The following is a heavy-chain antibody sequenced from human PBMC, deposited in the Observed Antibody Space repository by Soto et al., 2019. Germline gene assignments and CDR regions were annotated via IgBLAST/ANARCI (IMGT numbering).Heavy chain of an antibody. CDR2: IYYSGST. J-gene: IGHJ5*02. Sequence: SETLSLTCTVSGGSISGSSYYWGWIRQPPGKGLEWIGSIYYSGSTYYNPSLKSRVTISVDTSKNQFSLKLSSVTAADTAVYYCARHVGAAGQEAHEWFDPWGQGTLVTVSS. V-gene: IGHV4-39*01. CDR3: ARHVGAAGQEAHEWFDP. CDR1: GGSISGSSYY. D-gene: IGHD6-13*01.